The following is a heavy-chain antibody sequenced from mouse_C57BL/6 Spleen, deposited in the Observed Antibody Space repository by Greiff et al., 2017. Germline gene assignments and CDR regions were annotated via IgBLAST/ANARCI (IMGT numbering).Heavy chain of an antibody. CDR2: IYPGDGDT. V-gene: IGHV1-82*01. Sequence: QVQLQQSGPELVKPGASVKISCKASGYAFSSSWMNWVKQRPGKGLEWIGRIYPGDGDTNYNGKFKGKATLTADKSSSTAYMQLSSLTSEDSAVYFCARCGDDGYPYYFDYWGQGTTLTVSS. CDR3: ARCGDDGYPYYFDY. CDR1: GYAFSSSW. D-gene: IGHD2-3*01. J-gene: IGHJ2*01.